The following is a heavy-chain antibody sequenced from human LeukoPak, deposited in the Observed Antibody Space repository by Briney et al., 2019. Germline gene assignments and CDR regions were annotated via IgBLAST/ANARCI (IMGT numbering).Heavy chain of an antibody. V-gene: IGHV3-33*01. CDR3: ARDEAYYDFWSGYYDYYYYMDV. D-gene: IGHD3-3*01. Sequence: GGSLRLSCAASGFTFSSYGMHWVRQAPGKGLEWVAVIWYDGSNKYYADSVKGRFTISRDNAKNSLYLQMNSLRDEDTAVYYCARDEAYYDFWSGYYDYYYYMDVWGKGTTVTVSS. CDR1: GFTFSSYG. J-gene: IGHJ6*03. CDR2: IWYDGSNK.